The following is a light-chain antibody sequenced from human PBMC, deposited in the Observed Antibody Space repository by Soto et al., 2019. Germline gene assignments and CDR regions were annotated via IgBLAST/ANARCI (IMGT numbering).Light chain of an antibody. CDR3: QQYNNWPPTWT. Sequence: EIVMKQSPATLSVSPGERATLSCRASQSVSSNLAWYQQKPGQAPRLLIYGASTRATGIPARFSGSGSGTEFTLTISSLQSEDFAVYYCQQYNNWPPTWTFGQGT. J-gene: IGKJ1*01. CDR2: GAS. CDR1: QSVSSN. V-gene: IGKV3-15*01.